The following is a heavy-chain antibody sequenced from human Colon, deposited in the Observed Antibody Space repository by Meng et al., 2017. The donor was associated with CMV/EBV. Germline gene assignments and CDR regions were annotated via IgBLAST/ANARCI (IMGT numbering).Heavy chain of an antibody. Sequence: ELQLLGSGGGLVQPGWSLRLSCAASGFTFSSYAMSWVRQAPGKGLEWVSTISSSGGTTYYSDSLKGRFTISRDNSKNTLYLQMNSLRAEDTAIYYCAKRDTIFWDYRGQGTLVTVSS. J-gene: IGHJ4*02. D-gene: IGHD3-3*01. CDR3: AKRDTIFWDY. CDR1: GFTFSSYA. V-gene: IGHV3-23*01. CDR2: ISSSGGTT.